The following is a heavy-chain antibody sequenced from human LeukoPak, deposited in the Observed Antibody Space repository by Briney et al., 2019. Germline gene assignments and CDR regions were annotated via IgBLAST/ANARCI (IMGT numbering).Heavy chain of an antibody. CDR1: GLILSSYV. CDR3: ARTPSIVGYTSRELGHWYFDL. V-gene: IGHV3-21*01. Sequence: GGSLRLSCAASGLILSSYVMSWVRQAPGKGLEWLSSISGSSSYIYYADSVKGRFTISRDNARNSLYLQMKSLRAEDTAVYYCARTPSIVGYTSRELGHWYFDLWGRGTPVTVSS. D-gene: IGHD6-13*01. CDR2: ISGSSSYI. J-gene: IGHJ2*01.